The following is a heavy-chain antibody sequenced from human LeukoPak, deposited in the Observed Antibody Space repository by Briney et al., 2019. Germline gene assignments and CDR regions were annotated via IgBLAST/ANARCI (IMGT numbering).Heavy chain of an antibody. J-gene: IGHJ4*02. D-gene: IGHD3-10*01. CDR3: ARYVVYGSGKYYFDY. CDR1: GGSVSSTTYY. Sequence: SETLSFTCTVSGGSVSSTTYYWSWIRQPPGKGLELIASINYTRNTYYNPSLNTRSTISVDTSDNQFSLKLSSVTAADTAVYYCARYVVYGSGKYYFDYWGQGTLVTVSS. CDR2: INYTRNT. V-gene: IGHV4-39*01.